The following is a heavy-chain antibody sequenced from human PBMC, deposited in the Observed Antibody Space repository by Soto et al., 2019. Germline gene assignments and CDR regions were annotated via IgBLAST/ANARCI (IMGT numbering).Heavy chain of an antibody. CDR3: ARDPTYYDILTGYYIHPDYYYVMDV. D-gene: IGHD3-9*01. CDR1: GYTFTSYA. J-gene: IGHJ6*02. CDR2: INAGNGNT. V-gene: IGHV1-3*01. Sequence: ASVKVSCKASGYTFTSYAMHWVRQAPGERLEWMGWINAGNGNTKYSQKFQGRVTITRDTSASTAYMELSSLRSEDTAVYYCARDPTYYDILTGYYIHPDYYYVMDVWGQGTTVTVSS.